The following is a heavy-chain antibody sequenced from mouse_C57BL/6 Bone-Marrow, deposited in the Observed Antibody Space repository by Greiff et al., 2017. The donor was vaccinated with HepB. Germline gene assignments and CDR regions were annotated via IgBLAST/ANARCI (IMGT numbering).Heavy chain of an antibody. CDR1: GFSLTSYG. V-gene: IGHV2-6*03. CDR3: ARDDGYYRRDYAMDY. D-gene: IGHD2-3*01. CDR2: IWSDGST. Sequence: QVQLKESGPGLVAPSQSLSITCTVSGFSLTSYGVHWVRQPPGKGLEWLVVIWSDGSTTYNSALKSRLSISKDNSKGQVFLKMNSLQTDDTAMYYCARDDGYYRRDYAMDYWGQGTSVTVSS. J-gene: IGHJ4*01.